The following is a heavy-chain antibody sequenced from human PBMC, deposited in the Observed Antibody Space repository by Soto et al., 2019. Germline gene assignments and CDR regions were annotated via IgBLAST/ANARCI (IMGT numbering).Heavy chain of an antibody. CDR3: ASTEPVTYYYDSSGYNY. CDR1: GFTFSSYA. V-gene: IGHV3-30-3*01. Sequence: GGSLRLSCAASGFTFSSYAMHWVRQAPGKGLEWVAVLSYDGSDKYHADSVKGRFTVSRDNSKNTLYLQMNSLRAEDTAVYYCASTEPVTYYYDSSGYNYWGQGTLVTVSS. J-gene: IGHJ4*02. D-gene: IGHD3-22*01. CDR2: LSYDGSDK.